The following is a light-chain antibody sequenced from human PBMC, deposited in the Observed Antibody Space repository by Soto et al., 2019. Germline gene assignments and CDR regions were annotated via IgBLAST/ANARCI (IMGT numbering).Light chain of an antibody. CDR1: NIEGRN. CDR3: QVWDSSVV. J-gene: IGLJ2*01. V-gene: IGLV3-9*01. CDR2: RDS. Sequence: SYELTQPLSVSVALGQTARITCGGNNIEGRNVHWYQQKPGQAPVLVIYRDSNRPSGIPERFSGSNSGNTATLTISRDQAGDEADYYCQVWDSSVVFGGGTKLTVL.